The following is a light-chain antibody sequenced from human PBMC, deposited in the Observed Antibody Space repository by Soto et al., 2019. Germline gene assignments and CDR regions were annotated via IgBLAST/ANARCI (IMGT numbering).Light chain of an antibody. Sequence: QSALTQPRSVSGSPGQSVTISYTGTSSDVGAYSYVSWYQQHPGKAPKLMIYDVTKRPSGVPNRFSGSKSGNTASLTISGLQAEDEADYYCCSYAGSYTYVFGSGTKLTVL. V-gene: IGLV2-11*01. CDR2: DVT. CDR1: SSDVGAYSY. J-gene: IGLJ1*01. CDR3: CSYAGSYTYV.